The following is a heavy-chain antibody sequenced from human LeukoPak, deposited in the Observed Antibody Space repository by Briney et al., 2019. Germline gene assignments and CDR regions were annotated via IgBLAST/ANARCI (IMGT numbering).Heavy chain of an antibody. J-gene: IGHJ4*02. V-gene: IGHV3-33*01. CDR2: IWYDGTNK. Sequence: PGGSLRLSCAASGFTFSRYGMHWVRQAPGKGLEWVALIWYDGTNKYYADSVKGRFTISRDNSKNTLYLQMNSLSAEDTAVYYCVTTSSDPQDSSGYLGYWGQGTLVTVSS. CDR1: GFTFSRYG. D-gene: IGHD3-22*01. CDR3: VTTSSDPQDSSGYLGY.